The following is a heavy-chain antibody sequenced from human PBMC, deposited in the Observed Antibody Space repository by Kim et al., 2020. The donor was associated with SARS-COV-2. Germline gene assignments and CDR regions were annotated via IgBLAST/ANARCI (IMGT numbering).Heavy chain of an antibody. Sequence: SETLSLTCAVYGGSFSGYYWSWIRQPPGKGLEWIGEINHSGSTNYNPSLKSRVTISVDTSKNQFSLKLSSVTAADTAVYYCARGSRIVVVRLNYYGMDVWGQGTTVTVSS. D-gene: IGHD2-2*01. J-gene: IGHJ6*02. V-gene: IGHV4-34*01. CDR1: GGSFSGYY. CDR3: ARGSRIVVVRLNYYGMDV. CDR2: INHSGST.